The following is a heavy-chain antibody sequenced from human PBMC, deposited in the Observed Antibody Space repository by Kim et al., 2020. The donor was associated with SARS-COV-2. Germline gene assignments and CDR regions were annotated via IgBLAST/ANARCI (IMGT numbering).Heavy chain of an antibody. CDR2: IKQDGSEK. Sequence: GGSLRLSCAASGFTFSSYWMSWVRQAPGKGLEWVANIKQDGSEKYYVDSVKGRFTISRDNAKNSLYLQMNSLRAEDTAVYYCARESRNFIVGAGGIDYWGQGTLVTVSS. CDR3: ARESRNFIVGAGGIDY. D-gene: IGHD1-26*01. J-gene: IGHJ4*02. V-gene: IGHV3-7*01. CDR1: GFTFSSYW.